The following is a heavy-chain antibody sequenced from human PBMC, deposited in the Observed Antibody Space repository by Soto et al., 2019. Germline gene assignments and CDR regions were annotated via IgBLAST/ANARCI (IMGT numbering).Heavy chain of an antibody. J-gene: IGHJ5*01. CDR3: AKDRAREQFGRGENWCDS. CDR1: GFTFTNYA. D-gene: IGHD3-10*01. CDR2: ISGSGVRT. Sequence: GGSLRLSCTASGFTFTNYAMTWARQAPGKGLEWVSTISGSGVRTYYADSVKGRFTISRDNSKNTLDLQMNSLRAEDTAIYYCAKDRAREQFGRGENWCDSWGQGTLVTVSS. V-gene: IGHV3-23*01.